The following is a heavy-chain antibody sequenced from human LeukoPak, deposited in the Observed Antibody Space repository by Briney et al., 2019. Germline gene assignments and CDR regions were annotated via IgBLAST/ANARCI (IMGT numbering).Heavy chain of an antibody. Sequence: GSLRLSCAASGFTFSNYPMAWVRQAPGEGLEWVSGISGRGDTIYYADSVKGRCTVSRDNSKNTLYLQMSSLRADDTAVYYCAKSLSQTPIDYWGQGTLVTVSS. J-gene: IGHJ4*02. CDR2: ISGRGDTI. CDR1: GFTFSNYP. CDR3: AKSLSQTPIDY. V-gene: IGHV3-23*01. D-gene: IGHD2-15*01.